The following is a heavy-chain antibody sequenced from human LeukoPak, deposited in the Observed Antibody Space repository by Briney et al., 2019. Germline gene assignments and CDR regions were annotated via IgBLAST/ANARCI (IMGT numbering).Heavy chain of an antibody. D-gene: IGHD2-21*02. V-gene: IGHV1-2*02. CDR3: ARDKYCGGDCFRWCGP. CDR1: GYTFTGYY. J-gene: IGHJ5*02. Sequence: ASVKVSCKASGYTFTGYYMHWVRQAPGQGLEWMGWINPNSGGTNYAQKFQGRVTMTRDTCISTAYMELSRLRSDGTAVYCCARDKYCGGDCFRWCGPWGQGTLVTVSS. CDR2: INPNSGGT.